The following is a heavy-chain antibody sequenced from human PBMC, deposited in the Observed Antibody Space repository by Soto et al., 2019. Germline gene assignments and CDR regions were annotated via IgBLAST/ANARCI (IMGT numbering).Heavy chain of an antibody. D-gene: IGHD2-8*01. V-gene: IGHV3-73*02. CDR2: IRSKANSYAT. Sequence: EVQLVESGGGLVQPGGSLKLSCAASGFTFSGSAMHWVRQASGKGLAWVGRIRSKANSYATTYAASVKGRFTISRDDSKNTAYLQMNSLKTEDTAVYYCTRRDGLEYWGQGTLVTVSS. J-gene: IGHJ4*02. CDR1: GFTFSGSA. CDR3: TRRDGLEY.